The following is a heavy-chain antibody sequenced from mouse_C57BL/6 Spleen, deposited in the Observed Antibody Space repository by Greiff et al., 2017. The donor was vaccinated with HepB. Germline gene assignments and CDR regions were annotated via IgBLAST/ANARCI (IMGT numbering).Heavy chain of an antibody. Sequence: QLQESGPGLVQPSQSLSITCTVPGFSLTSYGVHWVRQSPGKGLEWLGVIWSGGSTDYNAAFISRLSISKDNSKSQVFFKMNSLQADDTTIYYCARSGNYLYYAMDYWGQGTSVTVSS. CDR3: ARSGNYLYYAMDY. J-gene: IGHJ4*01. V-gene: IGHV2-2*01. D-gene: IGHD2-1*01. CDR2: IWSGGST. CDR1: GFSLTSYG.